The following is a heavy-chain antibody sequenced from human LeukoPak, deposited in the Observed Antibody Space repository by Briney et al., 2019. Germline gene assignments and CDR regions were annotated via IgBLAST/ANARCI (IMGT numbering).Heavy chain of an antibody. CDR3: ARAPPDYGGYTNDY. CDR2: ISGSSSRI. CDR1: GFSFSSYS. V-gene: IGHV3-48*01. J-gene: IGHJ4*02. D-gene: IGHD4-23*01. Sequence: HTGGSLRLSCAASGFSFSSYSMNWVRQAPGKGLEWVSYISGSSSRIYYADFVKGRFTISRDNAKTSLYLQMNSLRAEDTAVYYCARAPPDYGGYTNDYWGRERWSPSPQ.